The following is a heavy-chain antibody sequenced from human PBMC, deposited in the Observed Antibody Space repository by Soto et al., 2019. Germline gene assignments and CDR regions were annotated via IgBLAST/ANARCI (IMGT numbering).Heavy chain of an antibody. CDR1: GFSLSTSGVG. CDR2: IYWDDDK. CDR3: ARDSSGYYEFDY. Sequence: QITLKESGPTLVKPTQTLTLTCTFSGFSLSTSGVGVGWIRQPPGKALEWLALIYWDDDKRYSPSLKSRLTITKDTSKNQVVLTMTNMDPVDTATYYCARDSSGYYEFDYWGQGTLVTVSS. J-gene: IGHJ4*02. V-gene: IGHV2-5*02. D-gene: IGHD3-22*01.